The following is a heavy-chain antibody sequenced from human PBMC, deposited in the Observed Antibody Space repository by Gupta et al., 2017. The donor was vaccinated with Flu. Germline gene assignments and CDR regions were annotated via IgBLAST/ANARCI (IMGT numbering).Heavy chain of an antibody. CDR2: INHSGST. Sequence: GSFSGYYWSWIRQPPGKGLEWIGEINHSGSTNYNPSLKSRVTISVDTSKNQFSLKLSSVTAADTAVYYCARGVERFFSVGESPIDYWGQGTLVTVSS. CDR1: GSFSGYY. J-gene: IGHJ4*02. V-gene: IGHV4-34*01. CDR3: ARGVERFFSVGESPIDY. D-gene: IGHD3-3*01.